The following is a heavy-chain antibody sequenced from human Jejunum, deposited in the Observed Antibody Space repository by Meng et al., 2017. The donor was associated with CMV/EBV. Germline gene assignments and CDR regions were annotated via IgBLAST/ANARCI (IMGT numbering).Heavy chain of an antibody. CDR3: ARRGKYDSSDHSHFDD. CDR1: SNYW. Sequence: SNYWGNWSRQAQGQGMEWVDNSNEDGSEKYYADYGKGRTKTERENEKNSLEKQRNRMRAEETAVYYCARRGKYDSSDHSHFDDWGQGTLVTVSS. CDR2: SNEDGSEK. J-gene: IGHJ4*02. V-gene: IGHV3-7*01. D-gene: IGHD3-22*01.